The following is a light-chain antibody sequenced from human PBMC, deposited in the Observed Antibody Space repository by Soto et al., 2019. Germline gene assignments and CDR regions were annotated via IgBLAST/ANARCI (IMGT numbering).Light chain of an antibody. CDR3: PQTNIFPYT. J-gene: IGKJ2*01. Sequence: IPMTQYPSSVSTSVEHRVPFTSQTSQGISSWLAWYQQKPGKAPKLLIYAASTLQGAVPSRFSGRGSGTDFSLTISSLQPEDFLTYYCPQTNIFPYTFGQGTKVDIK. CDR1: QGISSW. V-gene: IGKV1D-12*01. CDR2: AAS.